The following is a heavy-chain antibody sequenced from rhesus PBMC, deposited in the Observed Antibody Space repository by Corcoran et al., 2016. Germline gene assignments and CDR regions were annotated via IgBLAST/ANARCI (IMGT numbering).Heavy chain of an antibody. CDR2: IDWDNDK. Sequence: QVTLKESGPALVKPTQTLTLTCTFSGFSLSTSGMRVSWIRQPPGKALEWLARIDWDNDKYYSTSLKSRLTISKDPSKNQVVLTMTNMDPVDTATYYCARGGGYCTGSGCYGYYFDYWGQGVLVTVSS. CDR1: GFSLSTSGMR. J-gene: IGHJ4*01. D-gene: IGHD2-21*01. CDR3: ARGGGYCTGSGCYGYYFDY. V-gene: IGHV2S2*01.